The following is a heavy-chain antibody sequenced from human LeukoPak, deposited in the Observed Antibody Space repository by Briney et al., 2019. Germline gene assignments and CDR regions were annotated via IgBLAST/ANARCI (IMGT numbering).Heavy chain of an antibody. CDR3: AKALDGSGDY. CDR2: ISWDGGST. Sequence: GGSLRLSCAASRFTFYDYTMHWVRDAPGKGREWVSLISWDGGSTYYADSVKGRFTISRDNSKNSLYLQMNSLRTEATALYYCAKALDGSGDYWGQGTLVTVSS. D-gene: IGHD3-10*01. V-gene: IGHV3-43*01. J-gene: IGHJ4*02. CDR1: RFTFYDYT.